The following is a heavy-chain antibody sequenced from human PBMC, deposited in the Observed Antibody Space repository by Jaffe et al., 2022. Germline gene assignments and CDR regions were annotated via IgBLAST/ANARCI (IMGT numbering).Heavy chain of an antibody. J-gene: IGHJ6*03. CDR3: ARAVVPAAMGFYYYYYMDV. V-gene: IGHV3-21*01. Sequence: EVQLVESGGGLVKPGGSLRLSCAASGFTFSSYSMNWVRQAPGKGLEWVSSISSSSSYIYYADSVKGRFTISRDNAKNSLYLQMNSLRAEDTAVYYCARAVVPAAMGFYYYYYMDVWGKGTTVTVSS. CDR2: ISSSSSYI. D-gene: IGHD2-2*01. CDR1: GFTFSSYS.